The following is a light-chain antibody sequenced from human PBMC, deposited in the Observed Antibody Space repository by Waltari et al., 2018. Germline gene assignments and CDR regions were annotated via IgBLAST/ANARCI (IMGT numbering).Light chain of an antibody. CDR2: KAA. Sequence: DIQMTQSPSTLSASVGDRVIITFRASQSISKLAWYQQKPGKAPNLLIYKAATLQSGVPSRFSGSGYGTEFTLSISSLQPDDFATYYWQQYNSYPLTFGGGTKVEIK. J-gene: IGKJ4*01. CDR1: QSISK. V-gene: IGKV1-5*03. CDR3: QQYNSYPLT.